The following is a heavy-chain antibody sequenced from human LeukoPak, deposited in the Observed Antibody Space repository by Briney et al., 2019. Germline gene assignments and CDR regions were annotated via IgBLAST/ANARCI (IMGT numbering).Heavy chain of an antibody. V-gene: IGHV3-7*01. CDR3: ARGGSESDY. CDR1: GFNFNHYW. CDR2: IKEDGTEK. Sequence: GGSLRLSCVASGFNFNHYWMTWVRQSPGKGLEWVANIKEDGTEKNYVDSVKGRFTISRDNAKNSLYLQMNSLRAEDTALYYCARGGSESDYWGQGTLVAVSS. J-gene: IGHJ4*02.